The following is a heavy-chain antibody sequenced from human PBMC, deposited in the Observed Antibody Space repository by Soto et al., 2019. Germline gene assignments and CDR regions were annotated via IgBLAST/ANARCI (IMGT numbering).Heavy chain of an antibody. Sequence: QVQLVESGGGVVQPGRSLRLSCAASGFTFSSYGMHWVRQAPGKGLEWVAVISYDGSNKYYADSVKGRFTISRDNSKNTLYLQMNSLRAEDTAVYYCAKVRVSPWYGMDVWDQGTTVTVSS. CDR1: GFTFSSYG. D-gene: IGHD3-10*01. CDR2: ISYDGSNK. J-gene: IGHJ6*02. CDR3: AKVRVSPWYGMDV. V-gene: IGHV3-30*18.